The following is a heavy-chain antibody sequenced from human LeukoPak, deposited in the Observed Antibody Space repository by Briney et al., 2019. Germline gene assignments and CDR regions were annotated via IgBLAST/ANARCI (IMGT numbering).Heavy chain of an antibody. CDR2: ISSSSSYI. V-gene: IGHV3-21*01. CDR3: ARGLRIAVAGNIDY. J-gene: IGHJ4*02. D-gene: IGHD6-19*01. CDR1: GFTFSSYS. Sequence: PGGSLRLSCAASGFTFSSYSMNWVRQAPGKGLEWVSSISSSSSYIYYADSVKGRFTISRDNPKNTLYLQMNSLRADNTAVYYCARGLRIAVAGNIDYWGQGTLVTVSS.